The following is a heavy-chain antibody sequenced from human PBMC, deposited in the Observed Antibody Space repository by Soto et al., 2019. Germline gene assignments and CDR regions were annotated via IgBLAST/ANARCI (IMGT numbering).Heavy chain of an antibody. J-gene: IGHJ6*04. CDR2: VNFDGRTT. D-gene: IGHD5-18*01. Sequence: EVQLVESGGGLVQPGGSLRVSCAASGFTFNNYWMHWVRQVPGTGLVWVSRVNFDGRTTNYADSVKGRFTISRDNATTTVDLQMHIVRADDTGVYGCGIGIQNYYGVDVWGKGTTVAVSS. V-gene: IGHV3-74*01. CDR3: GIGIQNYYGVDV. CDR1: GFTFNNYW.